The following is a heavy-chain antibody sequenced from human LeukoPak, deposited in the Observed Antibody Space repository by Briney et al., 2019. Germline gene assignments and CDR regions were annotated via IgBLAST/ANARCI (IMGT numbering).Heavy chain of an antibody. Sequence: PGRSLRLSCAASGFTFSSYGMHWVRQAPGKGLEWVAVISYDGRNKYYADSVKGRFTISRDNSKNTLYLQMNSLRAEDTAVYYCAKDKVRGRYYFDYWGQGTLVTVSS. CDR1: GFTFSSYG. CDR3: AKDKVRGRYYFDY. D-gene: IGHD3-10*01. J-gene: IGHJ4*02. CDR2: ISYDGRNK. V-gene: IGHV3-30*18.